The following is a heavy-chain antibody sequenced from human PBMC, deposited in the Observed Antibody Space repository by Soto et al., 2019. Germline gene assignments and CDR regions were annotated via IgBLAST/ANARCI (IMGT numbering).Heavy chain of an antibody. D-gene: IGHD6-6*01. CDR1: GFTFSSYA. CDR3: ANHQLVWSYFDY. CDR2: ISGSGGST. V-gene: IGHV3-23*01. J-gene: IGHJ4*02. Sequence: GGSLRLSCAASGFTFSSYAMSWVRQAPGKGLEWVSAISGSGGSTYYADSVKGRFTISRDNSKNTLYLQMNSLRAEATAVYYCANHQLVWSYFDYWGQGTLVTVSS.